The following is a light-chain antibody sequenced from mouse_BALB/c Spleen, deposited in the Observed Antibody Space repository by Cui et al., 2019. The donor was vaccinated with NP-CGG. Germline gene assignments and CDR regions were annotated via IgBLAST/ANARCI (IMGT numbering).Light chain of an antibody. CDR3: ALWYSNHWV. CDR2: GTN. CDR1: TGAVTTSSY. Sequence: QAVVTQESALTTSPGETVTLTCRSSTGAVTTSSYANWVQEKPDHLFTGLIGGTNNRAPGVPARFSGSLIGDKAALIITGAQTEDEAIYFCALWYSNHWVFGGGTKLTVL. V-gene: IGLV1*01. J-gene: IGLJ1*01.